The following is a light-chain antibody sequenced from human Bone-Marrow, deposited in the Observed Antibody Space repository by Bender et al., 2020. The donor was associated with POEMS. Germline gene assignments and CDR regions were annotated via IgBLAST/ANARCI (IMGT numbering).Light chain of an antibody. CDR1: SLRTYY. CDR3: HSRDIRGNGV. V-gene: IGLV3-19*01. J-gene: IGLJ3*02. Sequence: SSELTQDPAVSVALGQTVWITCQGDSLRTYYASWYQQKPGQAPVLVIYGKNNRPSQISDRFSGSSSGNTASLTITGAQAEDESDYYCHSRDIRGNGVFGGGTKLTVL. CDR2: GKN.